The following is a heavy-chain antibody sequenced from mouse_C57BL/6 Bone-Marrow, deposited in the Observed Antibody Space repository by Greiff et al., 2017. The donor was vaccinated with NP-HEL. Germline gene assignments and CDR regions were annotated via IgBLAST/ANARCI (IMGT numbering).Heavy chain of an antibody. D-gene: IGHD1-1*01. CDR1: GYSFTGYY. Sequence: EVKLLESGPELVKPGASVKISCKASGYSFTGYYMNWVKQSPEKSLEWIGEINPSTGGTTYNQKFKAKATLTVDKSSSTAYMQLKSLTSEDSAVYYCARWGGSSRYYAMDYWGQGTSVTVSS. CDR3: ARWGGSSRYYAMDY. CDR2: INPSTGGT. V-gene: IGHV1-42*01. J-gene: IGHJ4*01.